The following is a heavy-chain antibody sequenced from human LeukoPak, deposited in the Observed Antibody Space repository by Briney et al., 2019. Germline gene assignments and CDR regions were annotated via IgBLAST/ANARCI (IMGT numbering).Heavy chain of an antibody. CDR3: ARASILTGYYLSNC. J-gene: IGHJ4*02. CDR2: IFYSGST. V-gene: IGHV4-39*01. D-gene: IGHD3-9*01. Sequence: SETLSLTCPVSGGSISSSTYYWGWSRQPPGKGREWIGNIFYSGSTYYNPSLKSRVTISVDTSQNQFSLKLSSVTAADTAVYYCARASILTGYYLSNCWGQGTLVTVSS. CDR1: GGSISSSTYY.